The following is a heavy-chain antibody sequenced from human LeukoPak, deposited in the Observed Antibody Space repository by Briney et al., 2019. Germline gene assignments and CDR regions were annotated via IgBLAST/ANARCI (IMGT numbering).Heavy chain of an antibody. CDR2: IYSGGST. CDR3: ARVHFYSYGIDY. Sequence: PGGSLRLSCAPSGFTVSRNYMSWVRQAPGKGLEWVSVIYSGGSTYYTNSVKGRFTTSRDNSKNTLYLQMNSLRAEDTAVYYCARVHFYSYGIDYWGQGTLVTVS. CDR1: GFTVSRNY. D-gene: IGHD5-18*01. J-gene: IGHJ4*02. V-gene: IGHV3-53*01.